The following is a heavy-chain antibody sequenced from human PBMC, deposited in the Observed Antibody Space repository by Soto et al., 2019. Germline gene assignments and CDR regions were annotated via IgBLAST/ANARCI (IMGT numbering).Heavy chain of an antibody. J-gene: IGHJ6*02. D-gene: IGHD6-13*01. CDR1: GFTFSKYI. CDR3: ARTEIEASGTMYGMDV. CDR2: ISRSSSTI. V-gene: IGHV3-48*02. Sequence: PGGSLRLSCEASGFTFSKYILNWVRQAPGKGLEWISSISRSSSTIYYADSVKGRFTISRDNAKNSLSLEMNSLRDEDTAVYYCARTEIEASGTMYGMDVWGQGTTVTVSS.